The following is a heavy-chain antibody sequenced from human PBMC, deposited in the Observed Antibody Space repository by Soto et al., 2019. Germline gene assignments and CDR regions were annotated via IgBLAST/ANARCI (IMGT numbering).Heavy chain of an antibody. CDR1: GFTFSSYA. CDR2: ISGSGGST. V-gene: IGHV3-23*01. Sequence: PGGSLRLSCAASGFTFSSYAMSWVRQAPGKGLEWVSAISGSGGSTYYADSVKGRFTISRDNSKNTLYLQMNSLRAEDTAVYYCAKFPIPLGYDSSGYPFDYWGQGTRVTVSS. CDR3: AKFPIPLGYDSSGYPFDY. J-gene: IGHJ4*02. D-gene: IGHD3-22*01.